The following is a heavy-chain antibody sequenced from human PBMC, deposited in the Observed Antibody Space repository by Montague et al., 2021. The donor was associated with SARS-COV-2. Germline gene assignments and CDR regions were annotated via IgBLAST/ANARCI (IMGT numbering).Heavy chain of an antibody. CDR3: ARGDIFLQGVTKGMDV. CDR2: MYYSGST. V-gene: IGHV4-39*07. D-gene: IGHD3-10*01. J-gene: IGHJ6*02. CDR1: GGSISSSNYY. Sequence: SETLSLTCTVSGGSISSSNYYWGRIRQPPGKGLDWIGNMYYSGSTYYNPYLKSRVTISIDTSKNQLSLKLSSVTAADTAVYYCARGDIFLQGVTKGMDVWGQGTTVTVSS.